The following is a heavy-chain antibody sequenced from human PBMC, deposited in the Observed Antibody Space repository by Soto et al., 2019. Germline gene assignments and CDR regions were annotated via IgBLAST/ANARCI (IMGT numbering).Heavy chain of an antibody. CDR3: ASPPFYSSSWYGDFQH. D-gene: IGHD6-13*01. Sequence: SETLSLTCAVYGGSFSGYYWSWIRQPPGKGLEWIGEINHGGSTNYNPSLKSRVTISVDTSKNQFSLKLSSVTAADTAVYYCASPPFYSSSWYGDFQHWGQGTLVTVSS. J-gene: IGHJ1*01. CDR2: INHGGST. CDR1: GGSFSGYY. V-gene: IGHV4-34*01.